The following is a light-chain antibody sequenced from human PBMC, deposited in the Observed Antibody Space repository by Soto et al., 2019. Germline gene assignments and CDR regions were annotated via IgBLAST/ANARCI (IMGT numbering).Light chain of an antibody. CDR1: QSVSSN. CDR2: GAS. V-gene: IGKV3-15*01. Sequence: PATLSLSPWEIATLSCRASQSVSSNLAWYQQKPGQAPRLLIYGASTRATGIPARFSGSGSGTEFTLTISSLQSEDFAVYYCQQYNNWWTFGQGTKVDIK. CDR3: QQYNNWWT. J-gene: IGKJ1*01.